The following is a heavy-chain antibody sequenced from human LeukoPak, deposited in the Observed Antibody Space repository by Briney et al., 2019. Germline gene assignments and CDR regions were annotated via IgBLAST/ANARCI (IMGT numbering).Heavy chain of an antibody. CDR3: ARSLRGTKGFDP. CDR2: MNPNSGNT. D-gene: IGHD3-10*01. J-gene: IGHJ5*02. V-gene: IGHV1-8*03. Sequence: ASVKVSCKASGYTFTGYYMHWVRQAPGQGLEWMGWMNPNSGNTGYAQKFQGRVTITRSTSISTAYMELSSLRSEDTAVYYCARSLRGTKGFDPWGQGTLVTVSS. CDR1: GYTFTGYY.